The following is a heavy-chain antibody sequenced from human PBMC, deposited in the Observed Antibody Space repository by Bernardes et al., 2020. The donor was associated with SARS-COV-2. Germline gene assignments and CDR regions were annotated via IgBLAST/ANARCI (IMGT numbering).Heavy chain of an antibody. CDR1: GGSISNSY. V-gene: IGHV4-59*01. J-gene: IGHJ4*02. D-gene: IGHD2-2*01. CDR3: ARSRSSTTWSFDY. CDR2: IFDSGIT. Sequence: SETLSLTCTVSGGSISNSYWSWIRQTPGKGLEWIGYIFDSGITDDNPSLKSRVTISVDTSRNQFSLKLSSVTAADTAVYYCARSRSSTTWSFDYWGQGIVVTVSP.